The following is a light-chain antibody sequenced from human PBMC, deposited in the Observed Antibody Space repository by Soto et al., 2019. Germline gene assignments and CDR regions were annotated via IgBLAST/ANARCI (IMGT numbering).Light chain of an antibody. Sequence: EIMMTQPPATLSVSPGDRATLSCRASQSVRTYLAWYQQKPGQAPRLLIHGASTRATGVPARFSGSGSGTEFTLTISSLQSGDSAVYYCQQYNIWPPMTFGQGTRLEIK. V-gene: IGKV3-15*01. CDR3: QQYNIWPPMT. CDR2: GAS. CDR1: QSVRTY. J-gene: IGKJ5*01.